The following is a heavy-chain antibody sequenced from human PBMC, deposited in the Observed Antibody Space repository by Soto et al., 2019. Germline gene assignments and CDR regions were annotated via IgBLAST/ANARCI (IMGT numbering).Heavy chain of an antibody. CDR3: GRVVEGATRHTDPDS. CDR2: VYHNGGA. CDR1: GVSIHNSHSF. D-gene: IGHD2-21*01. V-gene: IGHV4-39*01. J-gene: IGHJ5*01. Sequence: SEALSLTCSVSGVSIHNSHSFWGWVRQPPGKGLQFIASVYHNGGAHYNSSLKSRVTISVDTANNQVSLRMRSLTAADTAFYYCGRVVEGATRHTDPDSWGQGILVTVSS.